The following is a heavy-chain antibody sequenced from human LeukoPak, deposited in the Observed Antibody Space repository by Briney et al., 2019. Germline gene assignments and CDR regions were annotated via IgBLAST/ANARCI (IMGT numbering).Heavy chain of an antibody. CDR3: ARVEVGLWFGERTNWFDP. J-gene: IGHJ5*02. CDR2: IYYSGST. CDR1: GGSISSYY. D-gene: IGHD3-10*01. V-gene: IGHV4-59*01. Sequence: SETLSLTCTVSGGSISSYYWSWIRQPPGNGLEWIGYIYYSGSTNYNPSLKSRVTISVDTSKNQFSLKLSSVTAADTAVYYCARVEVGLWFGERTNWFDPWGQGTLVTVSS.